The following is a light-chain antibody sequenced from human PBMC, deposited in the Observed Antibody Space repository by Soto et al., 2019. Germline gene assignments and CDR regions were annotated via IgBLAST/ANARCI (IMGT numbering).Light chain of an antibody. V-gene: IGLV1-47*01. CDR2: RNN. J-gene: IGLJ1*01. Sequence: QPVLTQPPSASGTPGQRVTISSSGSSSNIGSHSVFWYQHLPGTAPKLLISRNNQRPSGVPDRFSGPKSGTSASLAISGLRSEDESYYYCAAWNDSLRVFGTGTKLTVL. CDR1: SSNIGSHS. CDR3: AAWNDSLRV.